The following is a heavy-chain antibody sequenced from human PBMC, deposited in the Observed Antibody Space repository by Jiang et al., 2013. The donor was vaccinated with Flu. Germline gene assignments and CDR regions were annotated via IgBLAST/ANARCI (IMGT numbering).Heavy chain of an antibody. CDR3: ARETQGSHFRVFDI. CDR1: GFSLGSYD. CDR2: LDTAGDT. J-gene: IGHJ3*02. V-gene: IGHV3-13*01. Sequence: VQLLESGGGLVQPGGSLRLSCAASGFSLGSYDMHWVRQATGNGLEWVSALDTAGDTYYAGPMKGRFSISRDNAMNSLYLQMNSLRAEDTAVYYCARETQGSHFRVFDIWGQGTTGHVSS. D-gene: IGHD3-3*02.